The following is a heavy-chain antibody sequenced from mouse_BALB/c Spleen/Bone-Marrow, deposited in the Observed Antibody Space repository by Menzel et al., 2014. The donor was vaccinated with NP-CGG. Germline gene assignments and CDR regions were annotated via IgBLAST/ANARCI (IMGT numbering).Heavy chain of an antibody. V-gene: IGHV2-6*02. CDR2: IWSDGST. Sequence: QPPGKGLEWLVVIWSDGSTTYNSALKSRLSINKDNSKSQVFLKMNSLQTDDTAIYYCARTGTRYAMDYWGQGTSVTVSS. J-gene: IGHJ4*01. CDR3: ARTGTRYAMDY. D-gene: IGHD4-1*01.